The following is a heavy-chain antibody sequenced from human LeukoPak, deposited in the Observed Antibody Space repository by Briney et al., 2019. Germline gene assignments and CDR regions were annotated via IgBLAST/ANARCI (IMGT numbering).Heavy chain of an antibody. J-gene: IGHJ1*01. V-gene: IGHV3-9*01. D-gene: IGHD6-13*01. CDR2: ISWNSGSI. CDR1: GVTFDDYA. Sequence: PGGSLRLSCAASGVTFDDYAMHWVRQAPGKGLEWGSGISWNSGSIGYADSVKGRFTISRDNAKNSLYLQMNSLRAEDTAVYYCARDPPLIPAAGSRYFQHWGQGTLVTVSS. CDR3: ARDPPLIPAAGSRYFQH.